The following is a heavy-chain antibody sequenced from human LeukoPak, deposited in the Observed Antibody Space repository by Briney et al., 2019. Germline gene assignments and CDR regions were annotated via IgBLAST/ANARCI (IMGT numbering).Heavy chain of an antibody. CDR3: ARDEARYCSSTSCYGTLRQY. CDR1: GGTFSSYA. V-gene: IGHV1-69*04. D-gene: IGHD2-2*01. CDR2: IIPIFGIA. J-gene: IGHJ4*02. Sequence: ASVKVSCKASGGTFSSYAISWVRQAPGQGLEWMGRIIPIFGIANYAQKFQGGVTITADKSTSTAYMELSSLRSEDTAVYYCARDEARYCSSTSCYGTLRQYWGQGTLVTVSS.